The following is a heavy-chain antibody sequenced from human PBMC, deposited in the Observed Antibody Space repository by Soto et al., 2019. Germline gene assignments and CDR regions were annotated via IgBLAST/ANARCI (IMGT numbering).Heavy chain of an antibody. V-gene: IGHV4-34*01. CDR2: INHSGTT. CDR1: GGSFSGYY. CDR3: ASGKTRTARPSLRYYYYGLDV. D-gene: IGHD6-6*01. J-gene: IGHJ6*02. Sequence: QVQLQQWGAGLLKPSETLSLTCTIYGGSFSGYYWTWIRQPPGKGLEWIGEINHSGTTNYSPSPKRRVSISVDTSKDKFSLNLSSVTAADTAVYYCASGKTRTARPSLRYYYYGLDVWGQGTTVTVSS.